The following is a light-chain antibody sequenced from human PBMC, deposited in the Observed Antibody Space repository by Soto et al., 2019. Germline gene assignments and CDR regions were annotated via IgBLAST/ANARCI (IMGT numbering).Light chain of an antibody. CDR3: QQYGRSPYT. J-gene: IGKJ2*01. CDR1: QSVSSNN. Sequence: EIVLTQSPGTLPLSPGERATLSCRASQSVSSNNLAWYRQKPGQAPRLLMYGVSSRATGIPDRFSGSGSGTDFTLTISRLAPEDFVVYYCQQYGRSPYTFGQGTKLEIK. V-gene: IGKV3-20*01. CDR2: GVS.